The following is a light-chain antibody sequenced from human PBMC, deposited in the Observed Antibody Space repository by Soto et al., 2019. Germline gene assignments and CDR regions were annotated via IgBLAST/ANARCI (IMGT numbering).Light chain of an antibody. CDR2: AAS. J-gene: IGKJ1*01. CDR3: QQYNSYSQT. Sequence: EIVLTQSPGTLSLSPGEGATLSCRASQSVSSNFLAWYQQKPGQAPRLLIYAASSRATGISDRFSGSGSETDFTFTIRRLEPEDFATYYCQQYNSYSQTFGQGTKVEIK. CDR1: QSVSSNF. V-gene: IGKV3-20*01.